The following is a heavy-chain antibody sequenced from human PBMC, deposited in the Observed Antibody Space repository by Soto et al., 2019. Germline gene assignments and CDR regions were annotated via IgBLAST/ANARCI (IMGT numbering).Heavy chain of an antibody. Sequence: QIQLVESGGGVVQPGGSLRLSCSASGFSFGSFGMHWVRQAPGEGLEWVAFISRDGSNSFYGDSVKGRFTFSRDNSRNTVYLQMSNTRDEDTALYYCARGNLSFDFDSWGQGTLVIVSS. CDR1: GFSFGSFG. CDR3: ARGNLSFDFDS. V-gene: IGHV3-30*03. J-gene: IGHJ4*02. CDR2: ISRDGSNS.